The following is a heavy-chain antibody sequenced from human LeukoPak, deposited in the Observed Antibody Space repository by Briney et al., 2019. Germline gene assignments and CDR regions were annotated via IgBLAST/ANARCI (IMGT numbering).Heavy chain of an antibody. CDR3: ARASSGSFTIDY. CDR1: GGTFSSYA. J-gene: IGHJ4*02. V-gene: IGHV1-69*01. CDR2: IIPIFGTA. Sequence: ASVKVSCKASGGTFSSYAISWVRQAPGQGLEWMGGIIPIFGTANYAQKFQGRVTITADESTSTAYTELSSLRSEDTAVYYCARASSGSFTIDYWGQGTLVTVSS. D-gene: IGHD3-10*01.